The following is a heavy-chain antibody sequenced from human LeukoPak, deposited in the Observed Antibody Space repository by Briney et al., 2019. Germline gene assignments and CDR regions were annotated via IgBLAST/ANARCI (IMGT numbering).Heavy chain of an antibody. CDR2: INPNNGGT. V-gene: IGHV1-2*02. Sequence: ASVKVSCKASGYTFTGYYMHWLPQAPGQGLEWMGWINPNNGGTNYAQRFQGRVTMTRDTSISTAYMEVSRLRFDDTAVYYCASGPSLGTTHPYFDYWGQGTLVTVSS. CDR3: ASGPSLGTTHPYFDY. CDR1: GYTFTGYY. D-gene: IGHD2-15*01. J-gene: IGHJ4*02.